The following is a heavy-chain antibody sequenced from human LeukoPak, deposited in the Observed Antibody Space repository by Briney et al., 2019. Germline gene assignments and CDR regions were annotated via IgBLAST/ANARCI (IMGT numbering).Heavy chain of an antibody. Sequence: GRSLRLSCAASGFTFDDYAMHWVRQAPGKGLEWVSGINWSSGSIGYADSVKGRFTISRDNAKNSLYLQMNSLRTEDTALYSCAKDRRGFGFGGGNYFDYWGQGTLVTVSS. CDR2: INWSSGSI. J-gene: IGHJ4*02. V-gene: IGHV3-9*01. CDR3: AKDRRGFGFGGGNYFDY. D-gene: IGHD3-10*01. CDR1: GFTFDDYA.